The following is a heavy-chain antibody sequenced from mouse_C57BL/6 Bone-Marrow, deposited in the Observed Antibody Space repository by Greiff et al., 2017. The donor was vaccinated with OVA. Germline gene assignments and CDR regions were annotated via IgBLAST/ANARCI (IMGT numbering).Heavy chain of an antibody. J-gene: IGHJ1*03. CDR1: GFNITDYY. V-gene: IGHV14-2*01. D-gene: IGHD1-1*01. Sequence: EVQLQESGAELVKPGASVKLSCTASGFNITDYYMHWVKQRTEQGLEWIGRICPEDGETKYSTKFPGKATITADTTSNTACLQLSSLTSEDTAVYYCARLARVVANWDFDDWGTGTTVTVAS. CDR2: ICPEDGET. CDR3: ARLARVVANWDFDD.